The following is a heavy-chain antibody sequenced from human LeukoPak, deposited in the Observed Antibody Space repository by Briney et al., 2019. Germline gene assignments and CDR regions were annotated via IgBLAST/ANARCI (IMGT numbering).Heavy chain of an antibody. V-gene: IGHV1-18*01. J-gene: IGHJ6*02. CDR3: ARGAAVAGTDYYYGMDV. Sequence: GASVKVSCKASGYTFTSYGISWVRQAPGQGLEWMGWSSAYNGNTNYAQKLQGRVTMTTDTSTSTAYMELSSLRSEDTAVYYCARGAAVAGTDYYYGMDVWGQGTTVTVSS. CDR1: GYTFTSYG. CDR2: SSAYNGNT. D-gene: IGHD6-19*01.